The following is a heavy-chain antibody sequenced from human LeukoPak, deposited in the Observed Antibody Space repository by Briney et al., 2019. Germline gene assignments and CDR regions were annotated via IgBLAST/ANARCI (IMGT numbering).Heavy chain of an antibody. CDR3: ARQQQLGYDY. CDR1: GASIFSGNW. D-gene: IGHD6-13*01. CDR2: INHSGST. V-gene: IGHV4-4*02. Sequence: PSETLSLTCAVSGASIFSGNWWSWVRQPPGKGLEWIGEINHSGSTNYNPSLKSRVTISVDTSKNQFSLKLSSVTAADTAVYYCARQQQLGYDYWGQGTLVTVSS. J-gene: IGHJ4*02.